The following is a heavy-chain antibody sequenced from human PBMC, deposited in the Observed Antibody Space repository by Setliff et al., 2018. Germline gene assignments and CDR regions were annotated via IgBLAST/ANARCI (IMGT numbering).Heavy chain of an antibody. V-gene: IGHV1-69*05. D-gene: IGHD3-3*01. J-gene: IGHJ4*02. CDR2: IIPIFGTT. CDR3: AREKKYSSSTSFFGSGFDF. Sequence: ASVKVSCKASGGTFNNYLISWVRQAPGQGLEWMGGIIPIFGTTRYTQKFQGRLTFFMDESTNTAYMELSSLRSEDTAVYFCAREKKYSSSTSFFGSGFDFWGQGTLVTVSS. CDR1: GGTFNNYL.